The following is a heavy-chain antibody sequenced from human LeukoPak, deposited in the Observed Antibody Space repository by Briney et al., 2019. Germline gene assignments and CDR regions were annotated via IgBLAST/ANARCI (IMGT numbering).Heavy chain of an antibody. CDR3: ARVGHYYESSGYYADDAFDI. CDR2: MNPNSGNT. J-gene: IGHJ3*02. Sequence: ASVKVSCKASGYTFTSYDINWVRQATGQGLEWMGWMNPNSGNTGYAQKFQGRVTMTRNTSISTAYMELGSLRSEDTAVYYCARVGHYYESSGYYADDAFDIWGQGTMVTVSS. D-gene: IGHD3-22*01. CDR1: GYTFTSYD. V-gene: IGHV1-8*01.